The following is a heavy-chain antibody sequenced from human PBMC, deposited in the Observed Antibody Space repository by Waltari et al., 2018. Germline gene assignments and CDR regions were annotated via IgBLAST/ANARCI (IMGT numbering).Heavy chain of an antibody. CDR1: GGTFSSYA. Sequence: QVQLVQSGAEVKKPGSSVKVSCKASGGTFSSYANRWVRQAPGQGLEWMGRIIPLFGTAXXPRXXXGRVTITADESTSTAYMELSSLRSEDTAVYYCARAALEGTPNDYWGQGTLVTVSS. J-gene: IGHJ4*02. V-gene: IGHV1-69*15. D-gene: IGHD1-1*01. CDR2: IIPLFGTA. CDR3: ARAALEGTPNDY.